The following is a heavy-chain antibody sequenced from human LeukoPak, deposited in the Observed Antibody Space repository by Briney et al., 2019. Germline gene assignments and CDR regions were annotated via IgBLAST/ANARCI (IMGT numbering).Heavy chain of an antibody. J-gene: IGHJ1*01. D-gene: IGHD5-12*01. Sequence: SETLSLTCTVSGGSISTNYWNWIRQPAGKGLEWIGRIYVTGTTYYNSSLKSRLTMSVDASRNQFFLNLSSVTAADTAVYYCARGGPDLAREYFQYWGQGTLVTVS. CDR3: ARGGPDLAREYFQY. CDR2: IYVTGTT. CDR1: GGSISTNY. V-gene: IGHV4-4*07.